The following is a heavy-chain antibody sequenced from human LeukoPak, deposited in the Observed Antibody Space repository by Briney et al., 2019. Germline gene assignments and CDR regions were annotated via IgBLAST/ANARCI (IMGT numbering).Heavy chain of an antibody. V-gene: IGHV4-39*01. CDR2: IYYSGST. D-gene: IGHD4-17*01. J-gene: IGHJ4*02. CDR1: GGFISSSSYY. CDR3: ARLPIGDYYFDY. Sequence: KPSETLSLTCTVSGGFISSSSYYWGWIRQPPGKGLEWIGSIYYSGSTYYNPSLKSRVTISVDTSKNQFSLKLSSVTAADTAVYYCARLPIGDYYFDYWGQGTLVTVSS.